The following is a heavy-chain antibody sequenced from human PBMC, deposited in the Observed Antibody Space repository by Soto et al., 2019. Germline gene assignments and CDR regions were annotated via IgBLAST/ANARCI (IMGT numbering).Heavy chain of an antibody. J-gene: IGHJ4*02. CDR3: GRLVVVSPVANV. Sequence: QLQLQESGPGPVKPSGTLSLTCTGSGGAINTNNYYWGWARQAPGKGLEWIGSVFYDGTTYYSPSLKSRVTISLAKPRTQFSLKLTSVTAADTAVYYCGRLVVVSPVANVWGQGTLVNVSS. CDR1: GGAINTNNYY. D-gene: IGHD2-2*01. V-gene: IGHV4-39*01. CDR2: VFYDGTT.